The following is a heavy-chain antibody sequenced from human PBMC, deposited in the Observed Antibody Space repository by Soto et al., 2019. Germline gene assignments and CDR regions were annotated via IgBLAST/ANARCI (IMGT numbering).Heavy chain of an antibody. Sequence: EVRLVESGGGLVQPGGSLKLSCATSGFTFSGSTMHWVRQASGKGPEWVGRIRTKSNNYATTYGAAVKGRFSISRDDSQNRAYLEMNSLKIEDTAVYYCVPTVIPLSLWGQGTPVTVSS. J-gene: IGHJ4*02. CDR3: VPTVIPLSL. CDR1: GFTFSGST. V-gene: IGHV3-73*02. CDR2: IRTKSNNYAT. D-gene: IGHD4-17*01.